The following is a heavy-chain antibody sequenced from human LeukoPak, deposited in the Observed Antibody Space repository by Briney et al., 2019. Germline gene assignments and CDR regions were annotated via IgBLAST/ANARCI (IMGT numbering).Heavy chain of an antibody. Sequence: SETLSLTCAVYGGSFSDYCWSWIRQPPGKGLEWIGEINHSGTTNYSPSLKSRVSISVDTSKNQFSLKLNSVTAADAAMYYCASHYSSGSYRYTGSFDSWGQGMLVNVSS. J-gene: IGHJ4*02. CDR3: ASHYSSGSYRYTGSFDS. CDR2: INHSGTT. V-gene: IGHV4-34*01. CDR1: GGSFSDYC. D-gene: IGHD3-16*02.